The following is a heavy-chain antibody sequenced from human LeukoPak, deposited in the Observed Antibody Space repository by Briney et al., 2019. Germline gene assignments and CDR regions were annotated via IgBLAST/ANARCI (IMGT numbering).Heavy chain of an antibody. CDR2: ISSSSSYI. V-gene: IGHV3-21*01. J-gene: IGHJ4*02. D-gene: IGHD3-10*01. Sequence: GGSLRLSCAASGFTFSRNSMNWVRQDPGEGLEWVSSISSSSSYIYYADSVKGRFTISRDNAKSTVYLQMNSLRAEDTAVYFCARDRYYIFDYWGQGAPVTVSS. CDR1: GFTFSRNS. CDR3: ARDRYYIFDY.